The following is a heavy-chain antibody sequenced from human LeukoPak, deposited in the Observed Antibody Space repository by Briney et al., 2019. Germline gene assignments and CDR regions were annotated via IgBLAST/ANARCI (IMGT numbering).Heavy chain of an antibody. CDR3: AKEVDIAAGNWFDP. V-gene: IGHV4-39*02. CDR1: GDSFSSGNYS. J-gene: IGHJ5*02. D-gene: IGHD6-25*01. Sequence: SETLSLTCSVSGDSFSSGNYSWGWIRQPPGKGLEWIGSIYYNGNTYYNPSLKSRVTISVDTSKNQFSLKVNSATAADAAVYYCAKEVDIAAGNWFDPWGQGTLVTVSS. CDR2: IYYNGNT.